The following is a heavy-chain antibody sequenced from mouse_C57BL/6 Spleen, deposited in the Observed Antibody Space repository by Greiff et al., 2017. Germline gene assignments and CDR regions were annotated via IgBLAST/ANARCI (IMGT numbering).Heavy chain of an antibody. Sequence: VKLQQPGAELVMPGASVKLSCKASGYTFTSYWMHWVKQRPGQGLEWIGEIDPSDSYTNYNQKFKGKSTLTVDKSSSTAYMQLSGLTSEDSAVYYCARTYYYGSSYYFDYWGQGTTLTVSS. J-gene: IGHJ2*01. D-gene: IGHD1-1*01. CDR2: IDPSDSYT. V-gene: IGHV1-69*01. CDR1: GYTFTSYW. CDR3: ARTYYYGSSYYFDY.